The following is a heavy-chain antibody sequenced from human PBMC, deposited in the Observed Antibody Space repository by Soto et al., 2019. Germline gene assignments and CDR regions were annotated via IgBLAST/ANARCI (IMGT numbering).Heavy chain of an antibody. Sequence: ASVKVSCKASGYTFTSYDINWVRQATGQGLEWMGWMNPNSGNTGYAQKFQGRVTMTRNTSISTAYMELSSLRSEDTAVYYCARLGYCSSTSCYNYSFDPWGQGTLVTVSS. CDR1: GYTFTSYD. V-gene: IGHV1-8*01. J-gene: IGHJ5*02. CDR2: MNPNSGNT. D-gene: IGHD2-2*02. CDR3: ARLGYCSSTSCYNYSFDP.